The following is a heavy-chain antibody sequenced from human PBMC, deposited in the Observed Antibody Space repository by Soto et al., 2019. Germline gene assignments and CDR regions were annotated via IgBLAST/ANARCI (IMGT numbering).Heavy chain of an antibody. CDR3: ARERWLQEAYYYYGMDV. Sequence: PGHGLEWMGGIIPIFGTANYAQKFQGRVTITADESTSTAYMELSSLRSEDTAVYYCARERWLQEAYYYYGMDVWGQGTTVTVSS. V-gene: IGHV1-69*01. CDR2: IIPIFGTA. D-gene: IGHD5-12*01. J-gene: IGHJ6*02.